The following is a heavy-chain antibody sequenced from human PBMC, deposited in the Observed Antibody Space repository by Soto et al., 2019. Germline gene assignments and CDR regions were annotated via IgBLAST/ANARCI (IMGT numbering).Heavy chain of an antibody. D-gene: IGHD2-2*01. J-gene: IGHJ5*02. Sequence: PSETLSLTCTVSGGSISSGGYYWSWIRQHPGKGLEWIGYIYYSGSTYYNPSLKSRVTISVDTSKNQFSLKLSSVTAADTAVYYCARDKCSNTSCYGWFDPRGQGTLVTVSS. V-gene: IGHV4-31*03. CDR1: GGSISSGGYY. CDR3: ARDKCSNTSCYGWFDP. CDR2: IYYSGST.